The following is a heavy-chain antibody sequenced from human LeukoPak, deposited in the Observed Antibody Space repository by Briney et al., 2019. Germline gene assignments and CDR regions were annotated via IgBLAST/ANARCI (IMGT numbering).Heavy chain of an antibody. Sequence: GGSLRLSCAASGFTFSSYAMSWVRQAPGKGLEWVSAISGSGGSTYYADSVKGRFTISRDNAKNSLYLQMNSLRAEDTAVYYCARETGDAFDIWGQGTMVTVSS. J-gene: IGHJ3*02. CDR2: ISGSGGST. D-gene: IGHD3-9*01. V-gene: IGHV3-23*01. CDR3: ARETGDAFDI. CDR1: GFTFSSYA.